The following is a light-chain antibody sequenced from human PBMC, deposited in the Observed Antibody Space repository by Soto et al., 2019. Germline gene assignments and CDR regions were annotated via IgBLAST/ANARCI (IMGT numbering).Light chain of an antibody. CDR2: GNS. CDR1: SSNIGAGYD. V-gene: IGLV1-40*01. Sequence: QSVLTQPPSVSGAPGQRVTISCTGSSSNIGAGYDVHWYQQLPGTAPKLLIYGNSNRPSGVPDRFSGPKSGTSASLAITGLEAEDESEYYCQSYDSSLSGVVFGGGTKLTVL. J-gene: IGLJ2*01. CDR3: QSYDSSLSGVV.